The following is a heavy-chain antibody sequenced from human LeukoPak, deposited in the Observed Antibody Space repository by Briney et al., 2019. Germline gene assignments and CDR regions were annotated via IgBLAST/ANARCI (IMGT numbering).Heavy chain of an antibody. D-gene: IGHD7-27*01. CDR1: GDSVSSNSDA. CDR3: ARGTGVFDY. J-gene: IGHJ4*02. V-gene: IGHV6-1*01. CDR2: TYYRSSWYN. Sequence: SQTLSLTCAISGDSVSSNSDAWNWIRHSPSRGLEWLGRTYYRSSWYNDYAVSVKSRIIINPDTSKNHFSLQLNSVTPEDTAVYYCARGTGVFDYWGQGTLVTVSS.